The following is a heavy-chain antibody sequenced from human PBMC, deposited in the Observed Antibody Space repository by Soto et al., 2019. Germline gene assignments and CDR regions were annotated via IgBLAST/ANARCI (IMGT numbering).Heavy chain of an antibody. CDR3: ARTLAEAVTDWYFDL. J-gene: IGHJ2*01. Sequence: SETLSLTCTVSGGSISSYYWSWIRQPPGKGLEWIGYIYYSGSTNYNPSLKSRVTISVDTSKNQFSLKLSSVTAADTAVYYCARTLAEAVTDWYFDLWGRGTLVTVSS. CDR1: GGSISSYY. V-gene: IGHV4-59*08. CDR2: IYYSGST. D-gene: IGHD4-17*01.